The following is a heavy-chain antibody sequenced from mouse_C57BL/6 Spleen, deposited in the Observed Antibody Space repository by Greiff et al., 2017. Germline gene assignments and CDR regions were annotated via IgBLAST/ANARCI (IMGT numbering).Heavy chain of an antibody. J-gene: IGHJ4*01. Sequence: QVQLKESGAELVKPGASVKLSCKASGYTFTEYTIHWVKQRSGQGLEWIGWFYPGSGSIKYNEKFKDKATLTADKSSSTVYMELSRLTSEDSAVYFCARHEEGYYGSSYRDAMDYWGQGTSVTVSS. CDR1: GYTFTEYT. D-gene: IGHD1-1*01. CDR2: FYPGSGSI. CDR3: ARHEEGYYGSSYRDAMDY. V-gene: IGHV1-62-2*01.